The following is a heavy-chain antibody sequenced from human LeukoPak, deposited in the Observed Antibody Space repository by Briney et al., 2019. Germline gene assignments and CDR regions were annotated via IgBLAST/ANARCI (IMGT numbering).Heavy chain of an antibody. J-gene: IGHJ4*02. CDR2: IYHSGST. D-gene: IGHD2-15*01. V-gene: IGHV4-30-2*01. CDR1: GGSISSGGYS. Sequence: PSQTLSLTCAVSGGSISSGGYSWSWIRQPPGKGLEWIGYIYHSGSTYYNPSLKSRVTISVDRSKNQFSLKLSSVTAADTAVYYCARRYCSGGSCYSDYWGQGTLVTVSS. CDR3: ARRYCSGGSCYSDY.